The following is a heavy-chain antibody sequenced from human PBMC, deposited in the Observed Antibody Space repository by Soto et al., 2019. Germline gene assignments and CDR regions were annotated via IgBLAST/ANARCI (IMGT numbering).Heavy chain of an antibody. D-gene: IGHD3-9*01. Sequence: EVQLVESGGGLVQPGGSLRLSCAASGFTVSSNYMSWVRQAPGKGLEWVSVIYSGVSTYYAVSVNGRFTISRDNSKNTLYLQMNSLRAEDTAVYYCARDPPRGYDSLTGSSTDPFYYWGQGTLVTVSS. V-gene: IGHV3-66*01. J-gene: IGHJ4*02. CDR1: GFTVSSNY. CDR3: ARDPPRGYDSLTGSSTDPFYY. CDR2: IYSGVST.